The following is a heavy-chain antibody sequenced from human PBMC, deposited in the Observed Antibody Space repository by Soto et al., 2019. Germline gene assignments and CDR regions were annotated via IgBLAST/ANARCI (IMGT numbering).Heavy chain of an antibody. CDR1: GFTFSRHA. CDR3: AKVGYYGFWGVAKNGFAP. V-gene: IGHV3-23*01. CDR2: ISGSGGST. J-gene: IGHJ5*02. D-gene: IGHD3-3*01. Sequence: EVQLLESGGGLVQPGGSLRLSCAASGFTFSRHAISWVRQAPGKGLEWVSAISGSGGSTYYADSVRGRFTISRDNSKNPRFRQRNSLGAGDTAVYYGAKVGYYGFWGVAKNGFAPWGQGTLVTVSS.